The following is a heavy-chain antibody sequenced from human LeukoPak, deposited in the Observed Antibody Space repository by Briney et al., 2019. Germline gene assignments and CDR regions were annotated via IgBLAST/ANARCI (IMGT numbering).Heavy chain of an antibody. Sequence: PSETLSLTCAVYGGSFSGYYWSWIRQPPGKGLEWIGEINHSGSTNYNPSLKSRVTISVDTSKNQFSLKLSSVTAADTAVYYCTRGYSNWDYWGQGTLVTVSS. J-gene: IGHJ4*02. CDR2: INHSGST. CDR3: TRGYSNWDY. CDR1: GGSFSGYY. V-gene: IGHV4-34*01. D-gene: IGHD4-11*01.